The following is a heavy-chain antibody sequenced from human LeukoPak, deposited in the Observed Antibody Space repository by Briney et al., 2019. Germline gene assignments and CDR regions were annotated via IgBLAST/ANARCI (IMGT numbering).Heavy chain of an antibody. Sequence: SVKVSCKASGGTFSSYAISWVRQAPGQGLEWMGGITPIFGTANYAQKFQGRVTITADESTSTAYMELSSLRSEDTAVYYCARDLRVGSSPFDYWGQGTLVTVSS. CDR1: GGTFSSYA. CDR2: ITPIFGTA. V-gene: IGHV1-69*13. J-gene: IGHJ4*02. CDR3: ARDLRVGSSPFDY. D-gene: IGHD6-6*01.